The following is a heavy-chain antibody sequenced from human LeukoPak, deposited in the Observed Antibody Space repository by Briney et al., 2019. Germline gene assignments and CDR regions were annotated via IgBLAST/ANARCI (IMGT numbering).Heavy chain of an antibody. J-gene: IGHJ6*03. CDR1: GFTFSSYS. D-gene: IGHD3-3*01. CDR2: ISSSSSTI. V-gene: IGHV3-48*04. Sequence: GGSLRLSCAASGFTFSSYSMNWVRQAPGKGLEWVSYISSSSSTIYYADSVKGRFTISRDNAKNSLYLQMNSLRAEDTAVYHCARGCYDFWSTLYNNYYYYMDVWGKGTTVTVSS. CDR3: ARGCYDFWSTLYNNYYYYMDV.